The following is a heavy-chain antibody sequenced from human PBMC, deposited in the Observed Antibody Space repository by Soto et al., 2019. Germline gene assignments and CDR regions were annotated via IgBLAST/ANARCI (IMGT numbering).Heavy chain of an antibody. CDR3: ARRSRVVVVAANSDAFDI. Sequence: ASVKLSCKDSGYTFTSNGISWVRQAPKQGLEWMGGIIPIFGTANYAQKFQGRVTITADESTSTAYMELSSLRSEDAAVYYCARRSRVVVVAANSDAFDIWGQGTMVTVSS. J-gene: IGHJ3*02. D-gene: IGHD2-15*01. V-gene: IGHV1-69*13. CDR2: IIPIFGTA. CDR1: GYTFTSNG.